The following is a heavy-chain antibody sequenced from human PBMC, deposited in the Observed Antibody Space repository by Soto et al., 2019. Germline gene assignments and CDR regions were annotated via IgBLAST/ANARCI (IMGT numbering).Heavy chain of an antibody. V-gene: IGHV4-61*08. CDR2: IYYSGST. CDR1: GGSISSGGYS. Sequence: SETLSLTCAVSGGSISSGGYSWSWIRQPPGKGLEWIGYIYYSGSTNYNPSLKSRVTISVDRSKNQFFLNLSSVTAADTAVYYCATWPMWAQQKNFQHWGQGTLVTVSS. J-gene: IGHJ1*01. D-gene: IGHD3-10*02. CDR3: ATWPMWAQQKNFQH.